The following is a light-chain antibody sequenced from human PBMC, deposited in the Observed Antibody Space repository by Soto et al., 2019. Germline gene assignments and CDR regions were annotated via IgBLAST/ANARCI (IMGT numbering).Light chain of an antibody. CDR1: KRISTY. CDR3: QQYYNLPPWT. V-gene: IGKV3-15*01. J-gene: IGKJ1*01. Sequence: VMKQSVATLSLSTGERATLSCRASKRISTYLAWYQQKPGQAPRLLVYEASTRATGIPARFSGSGSGTEFTLTISSLQYEEVAVYYCQQYYNLPPWTFGQGTKVDIK. CDR2: EAS.